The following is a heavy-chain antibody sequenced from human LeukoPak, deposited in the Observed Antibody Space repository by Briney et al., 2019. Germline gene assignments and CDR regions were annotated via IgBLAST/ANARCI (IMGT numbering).Heavy chain of an antibody. CDR2: IKTSGNT. CDR3: ARGGNSDFWSGSTFTY. V-gene: IGHV4-4*08. J-gene: IGHJ4*02. CDR1: GGSISSYY. D-gene: IGHD3-3*01. Sequence: PSETLSLTCTVSGGSISSYYWSWIRQPPGKGLEWIGRIKTSGNTNYNSSLKTRVTISIDTSKNHFSLKLTSVTAADTAVYFCARGGNSDFWSGSTFTYWGQGALVTVSS.